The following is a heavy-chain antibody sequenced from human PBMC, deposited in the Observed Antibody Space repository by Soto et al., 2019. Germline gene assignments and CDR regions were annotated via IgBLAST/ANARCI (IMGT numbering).Heavy chain of an antibody. CDR2: ISSSSSYT. V-gene: IGHV3-11*05. CDR3: ARDRRGTTVTTRYYGMDV. CDR1: GFTFSDYY. J-gene: IGHJ6*02. D-gene: IGHD4-17*01. Sequence: QVQLVESGGGLVKPGGSLRLSCAASGFTFSDYYMSWIRQAPGKGLEWVSYISSSSSYTNYADSVKGRFTISRDNAKNSLYLQMNSLRAEDTAVYYCARDRRGTTVTTRYYGMDVWGQGTTVTVSS.